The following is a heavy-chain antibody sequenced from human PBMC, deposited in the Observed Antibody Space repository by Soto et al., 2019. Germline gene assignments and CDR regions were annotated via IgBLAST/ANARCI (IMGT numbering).Heavy chain of an antibody. Sequence: SEPLSLTCTVSGGSVGSGEYYYSWIRQPPGKGLEWIGYIYDSGITNYTPSLKGRVTLSLDRSNNQVSLKLRSVTAADTAVYFCARDVAHGYTENVWGQGTMVTVSS. D-gene: IGHD5-18*01. V-gene: IGHV4-30-4*01. CDR3: ARDVAHGYTENV. CDR2: IYDSGIT. J-gene: IGHJ3*01. CDR1: GGSVGSGEYY.